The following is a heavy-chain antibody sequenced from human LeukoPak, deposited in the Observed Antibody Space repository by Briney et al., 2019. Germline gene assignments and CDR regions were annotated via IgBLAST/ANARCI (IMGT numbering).Heavy chain of an antibody. V-gene: IGHV4-30-2*01. Sequence: SETLSLTCTVPGGSISSGGYSWSWIRQPPGKGLEWIGYIYHSGSTYYNPSLKSRVTISVDRSKNQFSLKLSSVTAADTAVYYCAGGHPPAQYYYYYYGMDVWGQGTTVTVSS. CDR1: GGSISSGGYS. CDR2: IYHSGST. J-gene: IGHJ6*02. D-gene: IGHD6-25*01. CDR3: AGGHPPAQYYYYYYGMDV.